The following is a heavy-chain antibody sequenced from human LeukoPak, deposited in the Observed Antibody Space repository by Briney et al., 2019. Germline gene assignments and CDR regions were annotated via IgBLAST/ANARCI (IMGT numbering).Heavy chain of an antibody. CDR3: ARLRSGSYEKAFDI. CDR1: GGSISGYY. Sequence: SETLSLTCTVSGGSISGYYWSWIRQPAGKGLEWIGHIYTSGNTNYNPSLKSRVTMSVDTSKNQFFLKLTSVTAADTAVYYCARLRSGSYEKAFDIWGQGTMVTVSS. CDR2: IYTSGNT. D-gene: IGHD1-26*01. V-gene: IGHV4-4*07. J-gene: IGHJ3*02.